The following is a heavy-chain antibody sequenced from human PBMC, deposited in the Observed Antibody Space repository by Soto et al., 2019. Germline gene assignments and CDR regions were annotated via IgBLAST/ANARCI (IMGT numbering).Heavy chain of an antibody. V-gene: IGHV4-39*02. Sequence: SETLSLTCTVSGGSISNSNYYWGWIRQPPGKGLEWIGSIYYTGNTYYNPSLKSRVTISVDTSKNQFSLKLGSVTAADTAIYYCARDGKGAAYTHGPYYFDHWGQGALVTVSS. D-gene: IGHD2-8*01. CDR1: GGSISNSNYY. CDR2: IYYTGNT. J-gene: IGHJ4*02. CDR3: ARDGKGAAYTHGPYYFDH.